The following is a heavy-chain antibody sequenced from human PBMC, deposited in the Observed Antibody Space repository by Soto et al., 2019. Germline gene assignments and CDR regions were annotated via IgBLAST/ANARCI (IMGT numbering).Heavy chain of an antibody. V-gene: IGHV4-4*07. Sequence: QVQLQESGPGLVKPSETLSLTCTVSGGSISSYYWSWIRQPAGKGLEWIGRIYTSGSTNYNPSLKSRVTMSVDTSKNQFSLKLSSVTAADTAVYYCARGDIVVVPAAIGRGYYYYYGMGVWGQGTTVTVSS. J-gene: IGHJ6*02. CDR3: ARGDIVVVPAAIGRGYYYYYGMGV. CDR2: IYTSGST. CDR1: GGSISSYY. D-gene: IGHD2-2*01.